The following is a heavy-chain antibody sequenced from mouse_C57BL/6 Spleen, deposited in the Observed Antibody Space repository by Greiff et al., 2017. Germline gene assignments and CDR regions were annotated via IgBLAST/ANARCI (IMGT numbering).Heavy chain of an antibody. CDR3: ARPDYDGSSYVQAMDY. CDR2: LNPYNGGT. CDR1: GYTFTDYY. Sequence: EVQLQQSGPVLVKPGASVKMSCKASGYTFTDYYMNWVKQSPGKSLEWIGDLNPYNGGTSYNQKFKGKATLTVDKSSSPAYMELNSLTSEDSAVYYCARPDYDGSSYVQAMDYWGQGTSVTVSS. J-gene: IGHJ4*01. D-gene: IGHD1-1*01. V-gene: IGHV1-19*01.